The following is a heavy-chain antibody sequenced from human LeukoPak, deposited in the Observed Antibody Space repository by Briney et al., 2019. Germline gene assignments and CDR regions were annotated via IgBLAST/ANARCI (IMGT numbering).Heavy chain of an antibody. CDR2: IVPIVGIA. J-gene: IGHJ4*02. D-gene: IGHD6-19*01. CDR1: GGTFISYG. CDR3: ARLSGWYGGY. V-gene: IGHV1-69*04. Sequence: ASVKVSCKASGGTFISYGFSWVRQAPGQGLEWMGRIVPIVGIARYTQKFQGRVTISADKSTSTAYMELNSLRSEDTAVYYCARLSGWYGGYWGQGTLVTVSS.